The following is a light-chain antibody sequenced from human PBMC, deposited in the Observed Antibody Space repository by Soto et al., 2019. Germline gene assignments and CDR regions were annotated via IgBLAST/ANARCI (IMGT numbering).Light chain of an antibody. CDR3: GAWDSSLSVVV. V-gene: IGLV1-51*01. J-gene: IGLJ2*01. CDR1: SSNIGKNF. Sequence: QSVLTQPPSVSAAPGQEVTISCSGSSSNIGKNFVSWYQHLPGSAPKLLIYDNYKRPSGIPDRFSGSKSGTSATLDITGLQTGDEADYYCGAWDSSLSVVVFGGGTQLTVL. CDR2: DNY.